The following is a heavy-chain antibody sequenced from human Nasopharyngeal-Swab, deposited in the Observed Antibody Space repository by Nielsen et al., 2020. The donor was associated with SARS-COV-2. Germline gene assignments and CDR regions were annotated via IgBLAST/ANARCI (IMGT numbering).Heavy chain of an antibody. Sequence: GGSLRLSCAASGFTFDDYTMHWVRQAPGKGLEWVSLISWDGGSTYYADSVKGRFTISRDNSKNSLYLQMNSLRTEDTALYYCAKSSAARSDYYYYCYMDVWGKGTTVTVSS. D-gene: IGHD6-6*01. CDR2: ISWDGGST. CDR1: GFTFDDYT. CDR3: AKSSAARSDYYYYCYMDV. V-gene: IGHV3-43*01. J-gene: IGHJ6*03.